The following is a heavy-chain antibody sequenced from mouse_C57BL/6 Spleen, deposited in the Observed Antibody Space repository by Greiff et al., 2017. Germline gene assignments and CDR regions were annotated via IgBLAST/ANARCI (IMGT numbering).Heavy chain of an antibody. CDR1: GYAFSSSW. CDR2: IYPGDGDT. CDR3: ARGDYGNLDY. V-gene: IGHV1-82*01. Sequence: QVQLKQSGPELVKPGASVKISCKASGYAFSSSWMNWVKQRPGKGLEWIGRIYPGDGDTNYNGKFKGKATLTADKSSSTAYMQLSSLTYEDSAVYLCARGDYGNLDYWGQGTTLTVSS. D-gene: IGHD2-1*01. J-gene: IGHJ2*01.